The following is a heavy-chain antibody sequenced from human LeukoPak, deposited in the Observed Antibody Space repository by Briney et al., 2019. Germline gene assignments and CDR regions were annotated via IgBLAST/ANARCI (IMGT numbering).Heavy chain of an antibody. D-gene: IGHD3-22*01. CDR1: GYTFTSYD. J-gene: IGHJ4*02. Sequence: ASVKVSCKASGYTFTSYDINWVRQATGQGLEWMGWMNPNSGNTGYAQKFQGRVTMTRNTSISTAYMELSSLRSEDTAVYYCAREFNTMIVVVDDYWGQGALVTVSS. CDR2: MNPNSGNT. CDR3: AREFNTMIVVVDDY. V-gene: IGHV1-8*01.